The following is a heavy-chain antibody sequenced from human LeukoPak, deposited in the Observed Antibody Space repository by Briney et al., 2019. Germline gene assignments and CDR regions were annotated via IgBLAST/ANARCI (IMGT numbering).Heavy chain of an antibody. Sequence: SETLSLTCAVYGGSFSGYYWSWIRQPPGKGLEWIGEINHSGSTNYNPPLKSRVTISVDTSKNQFSLKLSSVTAADTAVYYCASNRYSSSVSDYWGQGTLVTVSS. V-gene: IGHV4-34*01. CDR2: INHSGST. J-gene: IGHJ4*02. CDR3: ASNRYSSSVSDY. CDR1: GGSFSGYY. D-gene: IGHD6-6*01.